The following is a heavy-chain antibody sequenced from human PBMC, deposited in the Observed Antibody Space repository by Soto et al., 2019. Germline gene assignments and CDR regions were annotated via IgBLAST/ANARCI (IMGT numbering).Heavy chain of an antibody. CDR1: GGSISSYY. J-gene: IGHJ4*02. Sequence: QVQLPESGPGLVKPSETLSLTCTVSGGSISSYYWSWIRQPPGKVLEWLGYIYYSGSTNYNPSLKSRVTISVDTSKNQFSLKLSSVTAADTAVYYWARAGDPYYYDSSGYLGYWGQGTLVTVSS. V-gene: IGHV4-59*01. CDR2: IYYSGST. D-gene: IGHD3-22*01. CDR3: ARAGDPYYYDSSGYLGY.